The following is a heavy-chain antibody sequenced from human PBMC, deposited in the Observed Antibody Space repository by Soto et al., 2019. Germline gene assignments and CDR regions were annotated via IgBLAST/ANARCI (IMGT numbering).Heavy chain of an antibody. J-gene: IGHJ4*02. V-gene: IGHV3-30-3*01. Sequence: GGSLRLSCAASGFTFSNYVMGWVRQAPGKGLEWVAIITYGGSNKYYADSVKGRFTISRDNSKNTLYLQMNSLRAEDTAVYYCASPLLEYSSSSNPYWGQGTLVTVSS. CDR1: GFTFSNYV. D-gene: IGHD6-6*01. CDR3: ASPLLEYSSSSNPY. CDR2: ITYGGSNK.